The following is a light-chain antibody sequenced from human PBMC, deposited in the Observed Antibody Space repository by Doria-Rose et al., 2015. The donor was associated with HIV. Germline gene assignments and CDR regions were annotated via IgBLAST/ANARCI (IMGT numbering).Light chain of an antibody. CDR2: WAS. V-gene: IGKV4-1*01. Sequence: DIRLTQSPESLGMSLGERATLNCKSNQSLLYTSKNYSAWYQQKPGQPPKLLIYWASTRQSGVPARFSGSGSGTDFTLTISSLEAEDVAVYYCQQYHDTPSFGPGTTVDIK. J-gene: IGKJ3*01. CDR3: QQYHDTPS. CDR1: QSLLYTSKNY.